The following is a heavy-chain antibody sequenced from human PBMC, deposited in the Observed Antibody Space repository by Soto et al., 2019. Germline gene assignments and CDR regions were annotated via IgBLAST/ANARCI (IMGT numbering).Heavy chain of an antibody. Sequence: GGSLRLSCAASGFTFSSYAMSWVRQAPGKGLEWVSAISGSGGSTYYADSVKGRFTISRDNSKNTLYLQMNSLRAEDTAVYYCAKDMGYSYAGHDAFDIWGQGTMVTVSS. V-gene: IGHV3-23*01. CDR2: ISGSGGST. CDR1: GFTFSSYA. J-gene: IGHJ3*02. CDR3: AKDMGYSYAGHDAFDI. D-gene: IGHD5-18*01.